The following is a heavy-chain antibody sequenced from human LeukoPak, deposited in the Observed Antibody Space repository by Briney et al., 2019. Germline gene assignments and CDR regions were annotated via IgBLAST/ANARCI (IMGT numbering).Heavy chain of an antibody. D-gene: IGHD5-12*01. V-gene: IGHV3-9*03. Sequence: PGGSLRLSCAASGFTFDDYAMHWVRQAPGKGLEWVSGISWNSGSIGYADSVKGRFTISRDNAKNSPYLQMNSLRAEDMALYYCAKDSSGYPYYMDVWGKGTTVTVSS. J-gene: IGHJ6*03. CDR1: GFTFDDYA. CDR3: AKDSSGYPYYMDV. CDR2: ISWNSGSI.